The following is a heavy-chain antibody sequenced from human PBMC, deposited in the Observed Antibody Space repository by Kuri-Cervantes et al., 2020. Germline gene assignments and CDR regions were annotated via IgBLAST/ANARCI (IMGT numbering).Heavy chain of an antibody. Sequence: GESLKISCAASGFTFSSYAMHWVRQAPGKGLEWVAVISYDGSNKYYADSVKGRFTISRDNSKNTLYLQMNSLRAEDTAVYYCARVGRDSSGYRVDYWGQGTLVTVSS. V-gene: IGHV3-30-3*01. CDR1: GFTFSSYA. J-gene: IGHJ4*02. CDR3: ARVGRDSSGYRVDY. CDR2: ISYDGSNK. D-gene: IGHD3-22*01.